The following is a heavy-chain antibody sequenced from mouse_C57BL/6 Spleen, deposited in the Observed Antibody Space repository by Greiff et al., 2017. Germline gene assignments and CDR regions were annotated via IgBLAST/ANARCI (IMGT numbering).Heavy chain of an antibody. CDR3: ASYGSSWFAY. V-gene: IGHV5-4*03. J-gene: IGHJ3*01. CDR2: ISDGGSYT. Sequence: EVKLMESGGGLVKPGGSLKLSCAASGFTFSSYAMSWVRQTPEKRLEWVATISDGGSYTYYPDNVKGRFTIARDNAKNNLYLQMSHLKSEDTAVYYCASYGSSWFAYWGQGTLVTVSA. D-gene: IGHD1-1*02. CDR1: GFTFSSYA.